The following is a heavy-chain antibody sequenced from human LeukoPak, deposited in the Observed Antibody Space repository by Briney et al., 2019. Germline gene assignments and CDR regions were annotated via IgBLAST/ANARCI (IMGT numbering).Heavy chain of an antibody. Sequence: GGSLRLSCAASGFTFSSYGMPWVRQAPGKGLEWVAVIWYDGSNKYYADSVKGRFTISRDNSKNTLYLQMNSLRAEDTAVYYCAREVYGSYGPLDYWGQGTLVTVSS. V-gene: IGHV3-33*01. CDR3: AREVYGSYGPLDY. CDR2: IWYDGSNK. CDR1: GFTFSSYG. D-gene: IGHD1-26*01. J-gene: IGHJ4*02.